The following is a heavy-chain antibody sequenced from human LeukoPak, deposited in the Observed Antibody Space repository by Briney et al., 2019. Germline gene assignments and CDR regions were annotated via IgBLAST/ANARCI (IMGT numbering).Heavy chain of an antibody. J-gene: IGHJ4*02. V-gene: IGHV1-8*02. CDR3: ARGPRPSSTSSWYEY. Sequence: ASVKVPCKASGYTFTGYYMHWVRQATGQGLEWMGWMNPNSGNTGYAQKFQGRVTMTRNTSISTAYMELSSLRSEDTAVYYCARGPRPSSTSSWYEYWGQGTLVTVSS. CDR1: GYTFTGYY. CDR2: MNPNSGNT. D-gene: IGHD2-2*01.